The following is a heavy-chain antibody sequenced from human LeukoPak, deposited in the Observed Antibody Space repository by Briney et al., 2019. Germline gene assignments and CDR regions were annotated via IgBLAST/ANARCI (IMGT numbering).Heavy chain of an antibody. CDR1: GFTFSGSA. V-gene: IGHV3-73*01. J-gene: IGHJ3*02. D-gene: IGHD3-22*01. Sequence: GGSLRLSCAASGFTFSGSAMHWVRQASGKGLEWVGRIRSKANSYATAYAASVKGRFTISRDDSKNTAYLQMNSLKTEDTAVYYCTRRPIMYYYDSSGYYHNGDAFDIWGQGAMVTVSS. CDR2: IRSKANSYAT. CDR3: TRRPIMYYYDSSGYYHNGDAFDI.